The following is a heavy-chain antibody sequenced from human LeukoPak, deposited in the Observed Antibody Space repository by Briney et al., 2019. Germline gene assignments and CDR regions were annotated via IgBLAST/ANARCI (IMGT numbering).Heavy chain of an antibody. Sequence: PSETLSLTCAVYGGSFSGYYWSWIRQPPGKGLEGIGEINHSGSTNYNPSLKSRVTISVDTSKIQFSLKLSFVTAADTAVYYCAREAARGVSPWGQGTLVTVSS. CDR3: AREAARGVSP. CDR2: INHSGST. D-gene: IGHD6-6*01. V-gene: IGHV4-34*01. CDR1: GGSFSGYY. J-gene: IGHJ5*02.